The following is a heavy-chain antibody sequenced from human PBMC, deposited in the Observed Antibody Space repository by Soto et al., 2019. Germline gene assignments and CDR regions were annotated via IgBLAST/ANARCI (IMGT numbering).Heavy chain of an antibody. Sequence: SETLSLTCTVSGGYISSGGYYWSWIRQHPGKGLEWIGYIYYSGSTYYNPSLKSRVTISVDTSKNQFSLKLSSVTAADTAVYYCARAEYSSSSQVGFFDYWGQGTLVTVSS. D-gene: IGHD6-6*01. CDR3: ARAEYSSSSQVGFFDY. V-gene: IGHV4-31*03. J-gene: IGHJ4*02. CDR1: GGYISSGGYY. CDR2: IYYSGST.